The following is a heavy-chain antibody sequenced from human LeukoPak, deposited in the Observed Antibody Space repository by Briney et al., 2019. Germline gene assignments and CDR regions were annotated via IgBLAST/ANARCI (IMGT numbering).Heavy chain of an antibody. CDR1: GGTFTSYA. J-gene: IGHJ6*02. V-gene: IGHV1-69*01. Sequence: GASVKVSCKASGGTFTSYAISWVRQAPGQGLEWMGGIIPIFGTANYAQKFQGRVTITADESTSTAYMELSSLRSEDTAVYYCARQSRYYYDSSCYYGMDVWGQGTTVTVSS. D-gene: IGHD3-22*01. CDR2: IIPIFGTA. CDR3: ARQSRYYYDSSCYYGMDV.